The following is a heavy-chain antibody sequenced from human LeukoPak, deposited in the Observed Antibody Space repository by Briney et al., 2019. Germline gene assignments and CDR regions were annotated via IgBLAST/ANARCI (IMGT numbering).Heavy chain of an antibody. V-gene: IGHV3-48*01. J-gene: IGHJ4*02. CDR1: GFTFSSYS. CDR2: ITYSSSII. CDR3: EAVAGVFDY. D-gene: IGHD6-19*01. Sequence: GGSLRLSCAASGFTFSSYSMNWARQAPGKGLEWVSYITYSSSIIYYADSVKGRFTISRDNSKNTLYLQINSLRREDTALYYCEAVAGVFDYWGQGTLVTVSS.